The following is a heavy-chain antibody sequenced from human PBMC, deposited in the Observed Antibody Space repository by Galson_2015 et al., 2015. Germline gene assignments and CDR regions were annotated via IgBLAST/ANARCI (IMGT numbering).Heavy chain of an antibody. CDR1: GFTFSSYA. V-gene: IGHV3-64*02. CDR3: ARGARCSSTSCQKHYYYYYMDV. Sequence: SLRLSCAASGFTFSSYAMHWVRQAPGKGLEYVSAISSNGGSTYYADSVKGRFTISRDNSKNTLYLQMGSLRAEDMAVYYCARGARCSSTSCQKHYYYYYMDVWGKGTTVTVSS. J-gene: IGHJ6*03. D-gene: IGHD2-2*01. CDR2: ISSNGGST.